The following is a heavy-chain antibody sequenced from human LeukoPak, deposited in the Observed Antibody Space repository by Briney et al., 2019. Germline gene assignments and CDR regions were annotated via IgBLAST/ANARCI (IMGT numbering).Heavy chain of an antibody. CDR3: ASVSSAVAGKTFDY. J-gene: IGHJ4*02. CDR1: GGSISSYY. V-gene: IGHV4-59*01. D-gene: IGHD6-19*01. Sequence: SETLSLTCTVSGGSISSYYWSWIRQPPGKGLEWIGYIYYSGSTNYNPSLKSRVTISVDTSKNQFSLKLSSVTAADTPVYYCASVSSAVAGKTFDYWGQGTLVTVSS. CDR2: IYYSGST.